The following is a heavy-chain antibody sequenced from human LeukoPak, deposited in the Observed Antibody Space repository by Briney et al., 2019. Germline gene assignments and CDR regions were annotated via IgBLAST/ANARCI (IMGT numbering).Heavy chain of an antibody. D-gene: IGHD2-2*01. V-gene: IGHV3-21*01. CDR1: GFTFSSYS. CDR2: ISSWSSFI. Sequence: GGSLRLSCAASGFTFSSYSMTWVRQAPGKGLEWVSSISSWSSFIYSADSVTGRFTISRDNAKNSLYLQMNSLRAEDTAVYYCARAGSTNSWFDPWGQGTLVIVSS. J-gene: IGHJ5*02. CDR3: ARAGSTNSWFDP.